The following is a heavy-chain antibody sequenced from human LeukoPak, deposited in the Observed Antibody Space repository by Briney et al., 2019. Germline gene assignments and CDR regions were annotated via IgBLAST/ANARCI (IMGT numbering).Heavy chain of an antibody. CDR1: GFTFSSYA. CDR2: ISYDGSNK. D-gene: IGHD2-2*01. V-gene: IGHV3-30-3*01. J-gene: IGHJ6*02. Sequence: PGGYLRLSCAASGFTFSSYAMHWVRQAPGKGLEWAAVISYDGSNKYYADSVKGRFTISRDDSKNTLYLQMNSLRAEDTAVYFCARDLCSSTSCYVYYYYGMDVWGQGTTVTVSS. CDR3: ARDLCSSTSCYVYYYYGMDV.